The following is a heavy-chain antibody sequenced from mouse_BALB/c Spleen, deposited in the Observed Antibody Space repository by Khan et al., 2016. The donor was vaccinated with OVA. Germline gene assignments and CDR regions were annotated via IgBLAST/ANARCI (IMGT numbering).Heavy chain of an antibody. V-gene: IGHV2-6-7*01. CDR2: IWGDGST. CDR3: AREIYYDYAYYYAMDY. Sequence: VELVESGPGLVAPSQSLSITCTVSGFSLTGYGVNWVRKPPGKGLEWLGMIWGDGSTEYNSALNSRLSISKDNSKSQVFLKMNSLQTDDTARYYCAREIYYDYAYYYAMDYWGQGTSVTVSS. J-gene: IGHJ4*01. CDR1: GFSLTGYG. D-gene: IGHD2-4*01.